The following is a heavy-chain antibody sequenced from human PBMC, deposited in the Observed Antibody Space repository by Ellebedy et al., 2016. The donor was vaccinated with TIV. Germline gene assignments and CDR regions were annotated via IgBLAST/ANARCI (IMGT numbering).Heavy chain of an antibody. CDR2: ISAYNGNT. J-gene: IGHJ5*02. D-gene: IGHD6-13*01. Sequence: AASVKVSCKASGYTFTSYGISWVRQAPGQGLEWMGWISAYNGNTNYAQKFQGRVTMTRDTSTSTVYMELSSLRSEDTAVYYCARGPDAAGRTNWFDPWGQGTLVTVSS. CDR1: GYTFTSYG. CDR3: ARGPDAAGRTNWFDP. V-gene: IGHV1-18*01.